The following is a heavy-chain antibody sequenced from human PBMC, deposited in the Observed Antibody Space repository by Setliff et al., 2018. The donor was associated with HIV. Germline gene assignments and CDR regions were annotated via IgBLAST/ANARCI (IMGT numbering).Heavy chain of an antibody. CDR2: ITSGGST. D-gene: IGHD5-18*01. CDR1: GFTFSSYA. V-gene: IGHV3-23*01. J-gene: IGHJ4*02. Sequence: PGGSLRLSCAASGFTFSSYAMSWVRQTPEKGLEWVSIITSGGSTYYADSAKGRFIISRDSSQNTPYLQMNSLRADDTAIYYCAKGFRPVDTALVSGPTYWGQGIRVTVSS. CDR3: AKGFRPVDTALVSGPTY.